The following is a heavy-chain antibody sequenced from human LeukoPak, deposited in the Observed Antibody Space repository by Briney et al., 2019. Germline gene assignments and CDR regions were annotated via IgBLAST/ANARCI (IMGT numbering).Heavy chain of an antibody. D-gene: IGHD2-21*02. CDR1: GYSFTSYW. CDR2: IYPGDSDT. J-gene: IGHJ4*02. V-gene: IGHV5-51*03. Sequence: PGESLKISCKGSGYSFTSYWIGWVRQMPGKGLEWMGIIYPGDSDTRYSPSFQGQVTISADKSISTAYLQWSSLKASDTAMYYCAGPNCGGDCYPVSPYYFDYWGQGTLVTVSS. CDR3: AGPNCGGDCYPVSPYYFDY.